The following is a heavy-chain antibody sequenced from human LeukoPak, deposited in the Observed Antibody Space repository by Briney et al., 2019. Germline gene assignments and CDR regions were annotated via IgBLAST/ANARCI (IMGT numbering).Heavy chain of an antibody. CDR2: IYYSGGT. Sequence: SETLSLTCTVSGGSISSCYRSWIRQPPGKGLEWIGYIYYSGGTNYNPSLKSRVTISIDTSKNQFSLKLSSVTAADTAVYYCARVRGGTYVRYWGQGTLVTVSS. D-gene: IGHD1-26*01. CDR3: ARVRGGTYVRY. V-gene: IGHV4-59*12. CDR1: GGSISSCY. J-gene: IGHJ4*02.